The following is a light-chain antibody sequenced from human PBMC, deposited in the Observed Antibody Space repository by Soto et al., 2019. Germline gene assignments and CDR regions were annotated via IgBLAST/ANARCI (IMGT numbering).Light chain of an antibody. Sequence: DTVLTQTRLSSPVTLGQPASISCRSSQSLVYSDGNTYLSWLQQRPGQTPIHLIYQDSNGFSGDANRFKSSGVGSEFTLTNSKVEADDVGEYFGVQFAHFPRTFGQVTKVDI. V-gene: IGKV2-24*01. CDR1: QSLVYSDGNTY. CDR2: QDS. J-gene: IGKJ1*01. CDR3: VQFAHFPRT.